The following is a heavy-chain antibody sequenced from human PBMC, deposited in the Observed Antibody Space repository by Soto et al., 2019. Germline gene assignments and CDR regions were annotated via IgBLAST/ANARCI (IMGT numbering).Heavy chain of an antibody. J-gene: IGHJ4*02. D-gene: IGHD6-19*01. Sequence: QLQLQESGPGLVKPSETLSLTCTVSGGSISSSSYYWGWIRQPPGKGLEWIGSIYYSGSTYYNPSLKSRVTISVATSKSHVSLKLSSVTAADTAVYYCARQGGIEVAGHFDYWGQGTLVTVSS. CDR3: ARQGGIEVAGHFDY. CDR1: GGSISSSSYY. V-gene: IGHV4-39*01. CDR2: IYYSGST.